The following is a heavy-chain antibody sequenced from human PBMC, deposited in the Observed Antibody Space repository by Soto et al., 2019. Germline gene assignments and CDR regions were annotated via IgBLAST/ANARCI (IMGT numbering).Heavy chain of an antibody. CDR3: ARCRKYGSGSGYLPASMGYYYYYGMDV. Sequence: ASVKVSCKASGYTFTSYAMHWVRQAPGQRLEWMGWINAGNGNTKYSQKFQGRVTITRDTSASTAYMELSSLRSEDTAVYYCARCRKYGSGSGYLPASMGYYYYYGMDVWGQGTTVTVSS. CDR2: INAGNGNT. V-gene: IGHV1-3*01. CDR1: GYTFTSYA. J-gene: IGHJ6*02. D-gene: IGHD3-10*01.